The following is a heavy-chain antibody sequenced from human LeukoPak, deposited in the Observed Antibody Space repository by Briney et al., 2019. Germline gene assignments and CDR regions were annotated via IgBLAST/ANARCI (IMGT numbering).Heavy chain of an antibody. Sequence: PGGSLRLSCAASGFTFGGYWMHWVRQAPGKGLVWVSHISSDGSRTTYADSVRGRFTIPRDNAKNTLNLQMNSLTAEDTAVYYCARDVRGGYNDYWGQGTLVTVS. D-gene: IGHD1-1*01. CDR3: ARDVRGGYNDY. CDR2: ISSDGSRT. V-gene: IGHV3-74*01. CDR1: GFTFGGYW. J-gene: IGHJ4*02.